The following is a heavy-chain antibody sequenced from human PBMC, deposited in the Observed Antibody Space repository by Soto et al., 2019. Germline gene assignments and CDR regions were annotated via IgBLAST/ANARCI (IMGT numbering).Heavy chain of an antibody. CDR3: ARASTTVTTLDY. D-gene: IGHD4-17*01. J-gene: IGHJ4*02. CDR1: GGSISSGGYS. CDR2: IYHSGST. V-gene: IGHV4-30-2*01. Sequence: SETLSLTCAVSGGSISSGGYSCSWIRQPPGKGLEWIGYIYHSGSTYYNPSLKSRVTISVDRSKNQFSLKLSSVTAADTAVYYCARASTTVTTLDYWGQGTLVTVSS.